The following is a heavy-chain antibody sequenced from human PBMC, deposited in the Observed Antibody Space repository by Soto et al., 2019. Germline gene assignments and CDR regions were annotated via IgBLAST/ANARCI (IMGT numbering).Heavy chain of an antibody. V-gene: IGHV4-4*02. J-gene: IGHJ3*02. CDR1: GGSVSSSNW. CDR2: IYHSGSA. Sequence: QVQLQESGPGLVKPSGTLSLTCAVSGGSVSSSNWWSWVHQSPGKGLEWMGEIYHSGSAHYNPSLKSRATISLDKSKNQFSLRLTSVTAADTAVYYCVRVPGVVVSADDAFDIWGPGTRVIVSS. CDR3: VRVPGVVVSADDAFDI. D-gene: IGHD2-21*02.